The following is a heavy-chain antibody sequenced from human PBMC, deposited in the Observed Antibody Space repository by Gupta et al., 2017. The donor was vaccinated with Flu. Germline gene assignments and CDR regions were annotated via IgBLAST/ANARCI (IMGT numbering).Heavy chain of an antibody. CDR1: GGSFSGSY. D-gene: IGHD1-26*01. CDR3: AREGALEQDPFDY. CDR2: INHSGST. V-gene: IGHV4-34*01. J-gene: IGHJ4*02. Sequence: QVQLQQWGSGLLKPSETLSLTCAVYGGSFSGSYWRWIRQPPGKGLEWIGEINHSGSTNYNPSLKSRATISVDTSKNQFSLKLSSVTAADTAVYYCAREGALEQDPFDYWGQGTLVTVSS.